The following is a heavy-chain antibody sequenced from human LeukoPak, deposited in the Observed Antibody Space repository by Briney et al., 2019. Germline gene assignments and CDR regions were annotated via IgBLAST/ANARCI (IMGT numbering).Heavy chain of an antibody. CDR2: FSGRGGST. V-gene: IGHV3-23*01. Sequence: GGSLTLSCAASGYTFSSYPMSWVRRAPGKGLEWVSPFSGRGGSTYYAASVKGRFTISRDNSKNTLYLQMNSLRAEDTAVYYCAKAEPGVPAATLSAEYFQHWGQGTLVTVSS. CDR1: GYTFSSYP. CDR3: AKAEPGVPAATLSAEYFQH. D-gene: IGHD2-2*01. J-gene: IGHJ1*01.